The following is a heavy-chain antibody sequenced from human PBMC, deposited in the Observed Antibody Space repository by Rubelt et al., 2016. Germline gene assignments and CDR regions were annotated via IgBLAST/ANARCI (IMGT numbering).Heavy chain of an antibody. CDR3: ARELRLDSSSLGY. CDR2: INSDGSST. Sequence: PGEGLVWVSRINSDGSSTSYADSVKGRFTISRDNAKNTLYLQMNSLRAEDTAVYYCARELRLDSSSLGYWGQGTLVTVSS. V-gene: IGHV3-74*01. D-gene: IGHD6-6*01. J-gene: IGHJ4*02.